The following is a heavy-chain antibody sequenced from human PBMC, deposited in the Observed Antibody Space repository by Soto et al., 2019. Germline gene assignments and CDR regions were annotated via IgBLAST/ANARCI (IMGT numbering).Heavy chain of an antibody. J-gene: IGHJ4*02. CDR3: ARGYYFVMAVAGYYFYY. CDR2: INHSGST. CDR1: GGSFSGYY. Sequence: PSETLSLTCAVYGGSFSGYYWSWIRQPPGKGLEWIGEINHSGSTNYNPSLKSRVIMSVDTPKNQISLKLNSVTAADTAVYYCARGYYFVMAVAGYYFYYCGKGTVVPVSS. V-gene: IGHV4-34*01. D-gene: IGHD6-19*01.